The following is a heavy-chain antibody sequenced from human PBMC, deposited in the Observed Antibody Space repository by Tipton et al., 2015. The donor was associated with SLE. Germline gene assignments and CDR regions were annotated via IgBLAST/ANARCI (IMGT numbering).Heavy chain of an antibody. CDR1: AGSITSSSYY. Sequence: TLSLTCTVSAGSITSSSYYWAWIRQPPGKGLEWIGTIYHSGSTYYNPSLKSRVTISVDTSKNQFSLKLRSVTAADTAVYYCARLKGRLELPGYHYHMDVWGKGTTVTVSS. CDR2: IYHSGST. J-gene: IGHJ6*03. CDR3: ARLKGRLELPGYHYHMDV. D-gene: IGHD1-7*01. V-gene: IGHV4-39*01.